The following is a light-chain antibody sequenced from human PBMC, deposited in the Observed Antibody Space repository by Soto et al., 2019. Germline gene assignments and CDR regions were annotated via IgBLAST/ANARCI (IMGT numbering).Light chain of an antibody. Sequence: DIVVTQSPLSLPVTPGDPAPIPCRSSQSLLHINGYNYLDWYLQKPGQSPQLXIYLASNRASGVPDRFSGSGSGTDFTLKISRVEAEDFGVYYCIQTLQTPLTFGGGTKVDIK. CDR1: QSLLHINGYNY. CDR3: IQTLQTPLT. J-gene: IGKJ4*01. CDR2: LAS. V-gene: IGKV2-28*01.